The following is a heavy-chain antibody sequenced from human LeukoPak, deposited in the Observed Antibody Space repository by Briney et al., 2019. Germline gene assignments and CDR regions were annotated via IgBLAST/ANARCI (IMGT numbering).Heavy chain of an antibody. CDR1: GGSFSGYY. Sequence: SETLSLICAVYGGSFSGYYWSWIRQPPGKGLEWIGEINHSGSTNYNPSLKSRVTISVDTSKNQFSLKLSSVTAADTAVYYCARGCRRYWYDYVWGSYRYTSGHFDYWGQGTLVTVSS. D-gene: IGHD3-16*02. CDR3: ARGCRRYWYDYVWGSYRYTSGHFDY. V-gene: IGHV4-34*01. CDR2: INHSGST. J-gene: IGHJ4*02.